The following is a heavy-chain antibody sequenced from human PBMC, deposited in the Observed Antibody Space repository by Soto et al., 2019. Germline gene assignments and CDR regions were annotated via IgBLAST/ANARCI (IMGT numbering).Heavy chain of an antibody. CDR1: GFSFSSYA. CDR2: ISGSTATI. CDR3: AKGRKGSHDRNGSPWTFDV. Sequence: EVQLLESGGGLVQPGGSLRLSCTASGFSFSSYAMSWVRQAPGKGLEWVSVISGSTATIHYADSVKGRFTISRDNSKNTLYLQMNSLRAEDTAVYYCAKGRKGSHDRNGSPWTFDVWGQGTMVTVSP. D-gene: IGHD3-22*01. J-gene: IGHJ3*01. V-gene: IGHV3-23*01.